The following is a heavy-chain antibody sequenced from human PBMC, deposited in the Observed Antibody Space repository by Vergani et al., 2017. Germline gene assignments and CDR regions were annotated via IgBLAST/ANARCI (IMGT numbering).Heavy chain of an antibody. CDR2: ISSSSSTI. J-gene: IGHJ6*02. CDR3: ARARPYFRVAADYGHYYYGMDV. Sequence: EVQLVESGGGLVQPGGSLRLSCAASGFTFSSYSMNWVRQAPGKGLEWVSYISSSSSTIYYADSVKGRFTISRDNAKNSLYLQMNSLRAEDTAVYYCARARPYFRVAADYGHYYYGMDVWGQGTTVTVSS. CDR1: GFTFSSYS. V-gene: IGHV3-48*01. D-gene: IGHD2-15*01.